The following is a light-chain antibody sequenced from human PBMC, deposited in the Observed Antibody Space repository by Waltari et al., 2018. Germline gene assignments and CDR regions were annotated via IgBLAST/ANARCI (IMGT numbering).Light chain of an antibody. V-gene: IGLV1-44*01. CDR3: AAWDDSLNGVI. CDR1: SSNTRSNS. Sequence: QSVLTQPPSSSGTPWQRVTPSCSGRSSNTRSNSINLYQQLPGMAPRLLIYSNTQRPSGVPDRFSGSKSGTSASLAISGLQSEDEADYYCAAWDDSLNGVIFGGGTKLTVL. J-gene: IGLJ2*01. CDR2: SNT.